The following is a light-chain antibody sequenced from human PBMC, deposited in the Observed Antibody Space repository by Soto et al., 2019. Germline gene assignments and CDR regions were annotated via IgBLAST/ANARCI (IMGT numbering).Light chain of an antibody. Sequence: AIQLTQSPSSLSASVGDRVTITCRASQGIRNDLGWYQQKPGKAPKLLIYAASTLQSGVPSRFSGTGSGTDFTLTISSLQPEDFATYYCVQDYNYPITFGQGTRLEIK. CDR3: VQDYNYPIT. V-gene: IGKV1-6*01. CDR1: QGIRND. CDR2: AAS. J-gene: IGKJ5*01.